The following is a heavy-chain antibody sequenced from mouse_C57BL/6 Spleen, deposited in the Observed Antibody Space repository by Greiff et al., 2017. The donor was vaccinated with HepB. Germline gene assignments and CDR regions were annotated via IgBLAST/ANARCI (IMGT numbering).Heavy chain of an antibody. CDR1: GYTFTDYE. CDR3: TRKITTVVFDY. Sequence: VQLQQSGAELVRPGASVTLSCKASGYTFTDYEMHWVKQTPVHGLEWIGAIDPETGGTSYNQKFKGKARLTADKSSSTAYMELRSLTSEDSAVYYCTRKITTVVFDYWGQGTTLTVSS. CDR2: IDPETGGT. V-gene: IGHV1-15*01. J-gene: IGHJ2*01. D-gene: IGHD1-1*01.